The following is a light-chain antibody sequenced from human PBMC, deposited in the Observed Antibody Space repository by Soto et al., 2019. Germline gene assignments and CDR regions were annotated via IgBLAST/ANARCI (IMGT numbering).Light chain of an antibody. V-gene: IGKV3-20*01. CDR3: QQVENSPGCN. Sequence: EIVLTQSPGTLSLSPGERTTLSCRASQSINSRYLAWYQQTPVQAPRLLIYGASSRATGIPDRFRGSGSGTDFTLTISRLEPKDCALYYGQQVENSPGCNFSPGTKVYSK. CDR1: QSINSRY. J-gene: IGKJ3*01. CDR2: GAS.